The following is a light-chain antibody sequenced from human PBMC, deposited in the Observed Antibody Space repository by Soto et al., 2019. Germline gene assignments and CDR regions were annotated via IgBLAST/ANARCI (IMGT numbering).Light chain of an antibody. J-gene: IGKJ2*01. V-gene: IGKV1-9*01. CDR1: RDVRSY. Sequence: IQMTQSPSSLSATVGDRFTITCRASRDVRSYLVWYQQKPGKAPELLIYAASTLQSGVPLRFSGSGSGTEFTLTISSLQPEDFATYYCQQLSYYPRTFGQGTKLEI. CDR2: AAS. CDR3: QQLSYYPRT.